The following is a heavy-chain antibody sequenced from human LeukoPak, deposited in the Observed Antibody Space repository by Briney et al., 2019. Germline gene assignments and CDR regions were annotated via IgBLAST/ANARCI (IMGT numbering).Heavy chain of an antibody. CDR3: AKRLKRNYYYHYAMDV. Sequence: SGGSLRLSCAASGFTFSSYWMSWVRQAPGKGLEWVSRIDDSGVIRSYADSVKGRFTISRDNSKMTLTLQMNSLRAEDTAVYYCAKRLKRNYYYHYAMDVWGQGTTVTVSS. J-gene: IGHJ6*02. D-gene: IGHD3-22*01. CDR1: GFTFSSYW. CDR2: IDDSGVIR. V-gene: IGHV3-23*01.